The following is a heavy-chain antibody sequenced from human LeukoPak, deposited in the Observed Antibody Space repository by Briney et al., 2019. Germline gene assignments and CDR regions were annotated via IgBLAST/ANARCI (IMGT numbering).Heavy chain of an antibody. J-gene: IGHJ4*02. CDR2: ISYDGSNK. Sequence: GGSLRLSCAASGFTFSSYAMHWVRQAPGKGLEWVAVISYDGSNKYYADSVKGRFTISRDNSKNTLYLQMNSLRAEDTAVYYCARDLGEVIDYWGQGTLVTVSS. CDR1: GFTFSSYA. D-gene: IGHD3-10*01. CDR3: ARDLGEVIDY. V-gene: IGHV3-30-3*01.